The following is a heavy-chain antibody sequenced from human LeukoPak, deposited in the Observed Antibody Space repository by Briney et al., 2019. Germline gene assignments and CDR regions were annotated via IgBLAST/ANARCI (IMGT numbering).Heavy chain of an antibody. CDR1: GYTFTSYG. Sequence: ASVKVSCKASGYTFTSYGISWVRQAPEQGLEWMGWINAGNGNTKYSQKFQGRVTITRDTSASTAYMELSSLRSEDTAVYYCARDLGSSSWYENYGMDVWGQGTTVTVSS. J-gene: IGHJ6*02. CDR2: INAGNGNT. V-gene: IGHV1-3*01. D-gene: IGHD6-13*01. CDR3: ARDLGSSSWYENYGMDV.